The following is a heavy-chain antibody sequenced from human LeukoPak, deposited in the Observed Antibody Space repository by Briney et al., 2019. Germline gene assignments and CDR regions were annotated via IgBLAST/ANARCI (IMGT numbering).Heavy chain of an antibody. J-gene: IGHJ6*03. V-gene: IGHV3-11*01. CDR1: GFTFSDYY. CDR3: ARAEFNYDILTGYENYMDV. CDR2: ISSSGSTI. Sequence: GGSLRLSCAASGFTFSDYYMSWIRQAPGKGLEWVSYISSSGSTIYYADSVKGRFTISRDNAENSLYLQMNSLRAEDTAVYYCARAEFNYDILTGYENYMDVWGKGTTLTVSS. D-gene: IGHD3-9*01.